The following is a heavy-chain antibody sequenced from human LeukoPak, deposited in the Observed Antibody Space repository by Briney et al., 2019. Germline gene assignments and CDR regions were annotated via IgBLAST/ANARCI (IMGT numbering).Heavy chain of an antibody. J-gene: IGHJ4*02. CDR2: IYSGGST. Sequence: GGSLRLSCAASGFTVSSNYMSWVRQAPGKGLEWVSVIYSGGSTYYADSVKGRFTISRDNSKNTLYLQMNSLRAEDTAVYYCARDLTAYFDYWGQGTLATVSS. CDR1: GFTVSSNY. CDR3: ARDLTAYFDY. D-gene: IGHD3-16*01. V-gene: IGHV3-66*01.